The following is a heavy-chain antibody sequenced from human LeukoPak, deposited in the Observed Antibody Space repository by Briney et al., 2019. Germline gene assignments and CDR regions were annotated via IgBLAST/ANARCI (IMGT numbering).Heavy chain of an antibody. J-gene: IGHJ3*02. V-gene: IGHV1-2*02. D-gene: IGHD6-19*01. CDR2: INPNSGGT. CDR3: ARGPGGSGWPWESDAFDI. CDR1: GYTFTGYY. Sequence: ASVKVSCKASGYTFTGYYMHWVRQAPGQGLEWMGWINPNSGGTNYAQKFQGRVTMTRDTSISTAYMELSSLRSEDTAVYYCARGPGGSGWPWESDAFDIWGQGTLVTVSS.